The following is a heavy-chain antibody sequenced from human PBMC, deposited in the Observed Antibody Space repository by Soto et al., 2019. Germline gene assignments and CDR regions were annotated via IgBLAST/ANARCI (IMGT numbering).Heavy chain of an antibody. D-gene: IGHD3-10*01. J-gene: IGHJ4*02. CDR1: GFTFSDYY. Sequence: GGSLRLSCAASGFTFSDYYMSWIRQAPGKGLEWVSYISSSGSTIYYADSVKGRFTISRDNAKNSLYLQMNSLRAEDTAVYYCARDRYYYGSGSYTLDYWGQGTLVTVSS. CDR3: ARDRYYYGSGSYTLDY. V-gene: IGHV3-11*01. CDR2: ISSSGSTI.